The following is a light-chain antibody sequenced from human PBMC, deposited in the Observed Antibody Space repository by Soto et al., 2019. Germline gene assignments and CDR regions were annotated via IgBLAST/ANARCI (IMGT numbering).Light chain of an antibody. J-gene: IGKJ4*01. CDR1: QGIAPY. CDR2: ATS. CDR3: QKYNTAPLT. Sequence: DVQMTQSPSSLSAFVGDRVTIPCPASQGIAPYLAWFQQKPGKVPKLLIYATSTLQSGVPSRFSGSGSGTDFTLTISSLQPEDVATYYCQKYNTAPLTFGGGTKVEIK. V-gene: IGKV1-27*01.